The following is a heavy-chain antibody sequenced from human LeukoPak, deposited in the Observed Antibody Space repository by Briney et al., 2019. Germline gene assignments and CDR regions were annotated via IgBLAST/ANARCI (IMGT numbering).Heavy chain of an antibody. V-gene: IGHV3-30*04. CDR2: ISYDGSNK. CDR1: GFTFSSYA. Sequence: PGGSLRLSCAASGFTFSSYAMHWVRQAPGKGLEWVAVISYDGSNKYYADSVKGRFTISRDDSKNTLYLQMNSLRAEDTAVYYCARDAGGPRSTSLPYWGQGTLVTVSS. D-gene: IGHD2-2*01. J-gene: IGHJ4*02. CDR3: ARDAGGPRSTSLPY.